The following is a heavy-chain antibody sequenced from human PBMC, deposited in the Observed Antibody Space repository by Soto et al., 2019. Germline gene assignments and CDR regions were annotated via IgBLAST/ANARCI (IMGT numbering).Heavy chain of an antibody. CDR2: FDGEDGQT. CDR1: GYRFSEMS. D-gene: IGHD3-9*01. CDR3: GLPGSTGHLDY. V-gene: IGHV1-24*01. Sequence: SVTVSCKVSGYRFSEMSMHWVRQTPEKGLEWKGSFDGEDGQTMYAQKFQGRVTMNEDTSADTAYMELSSMRSHDTAVYSCGLPGSTGHLDYCRRGSRVTVAS. J-gene: IGHJ4*02.